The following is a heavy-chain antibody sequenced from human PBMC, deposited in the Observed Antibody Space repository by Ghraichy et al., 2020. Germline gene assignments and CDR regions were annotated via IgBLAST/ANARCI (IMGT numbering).Heavy chain of an antibody. CDR1: GYTFTSYY. V-gene: IGHV1-46*01. D-gene: IGHD2-2*01. CDR2: INPSGGST. CDR3: ARDYCSSTSCYPHDAFDI. Sequence: ASVKVSCKASGYTFTSYYMHWVRQAPGQGLEWMGIINPSGGSTSYAQKFQGRVTMTRDTSTSTVYMELSSLRSEDTAVYYCARDYCSSTSCYPHDAFDIWGQGTMVTVSS. J-gene: IGHJ3*02.